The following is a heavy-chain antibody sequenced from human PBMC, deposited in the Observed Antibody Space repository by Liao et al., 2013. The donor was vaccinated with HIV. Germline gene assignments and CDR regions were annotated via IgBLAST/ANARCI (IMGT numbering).Heavy chain of an antibody. CDR2: IHYSGST. CDR3: ARWLGNNHGLDY. D-gene: IGHD5-24*01. CDR1: SDSLTDYY. Sequence: QVQLQESGPGLVKPSETLSLTCSVSSDSLTDYYWSWIRQIPGKGLEWIGYIHYSGSTNYNPSFKSRVTIAVDMSKNQVSLKLRSVTAADTAVYFCARWLGNNHGLDYWGQGTLVPVSS. J-gene: IGHJ4*02. V-gene: IGHV4-59*01.